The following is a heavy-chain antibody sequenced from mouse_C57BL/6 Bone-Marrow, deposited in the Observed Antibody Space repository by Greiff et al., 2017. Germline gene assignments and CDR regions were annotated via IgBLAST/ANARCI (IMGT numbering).Heavy chain of an antibody. CDR3: ASTVVATDWYFDV. Sequence: VQLQQSGPGLVQPSQSLSITCTVSGFSLTSYGVHWVRQPPGKGLGWLGVIWSGGSTDYNAAFISRLSLSKDNSKSQVFFKMNSLQADDTAIYYCASTVVATDWYFDVWGTGTTVTVSS. CDR1: GFSLTSYG. D-gene: IGHD1-1*01. J-gene: IGHJ1*03. CDR2: IWSGGST. V-gene: IGHV2-4*01.